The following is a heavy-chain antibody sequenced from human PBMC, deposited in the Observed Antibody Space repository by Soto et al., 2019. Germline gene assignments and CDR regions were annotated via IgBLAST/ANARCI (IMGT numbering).Heavy chain of an antibody. CDR3: ARGTPSPLIVRSSRGPWFDP. Sequence: QVQLQQSGPGLVKSSETLSLTCTVSGGSISSYYWSWIRQPPGKGLEWIGYMYYGGRTNYNPSLKSRVTRSVDTSKMQVSLKLSSVTAADTAVYFCARGTPSPLIVRSSRGPWFDPWGQGTLVTVSS. CDR2: MYYGGRT. V-gene: IGHV4-59*08. D-gene: IGHD2-15*01. CDR1: GGSISSYY. J-gene: IGHJ5*02.